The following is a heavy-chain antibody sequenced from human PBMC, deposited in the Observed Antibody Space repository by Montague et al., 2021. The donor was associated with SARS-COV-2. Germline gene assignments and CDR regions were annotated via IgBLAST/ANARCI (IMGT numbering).Heavy chain of an antibody. CDR2: IYWDDDK. V-gene: IGHV2-5*02. D-gene: IGHD3-22*01. CDR1: GFSLSTSGVG. Sequence: LALVKPTQTLTLTCTFSGFSLSTSGVGVGWIRQPPGKALEWLALIYWDDDKRYSPSLKSRLTITKDTSKNQVVLTMTNMDPVDTATYYCAHSRYYYYDSSGYRVYYFDYWGQGTLVTVSS. J-gene: IGHJ4*02. CDR3: AHSRYYYYDSSGYRVYYFDY.